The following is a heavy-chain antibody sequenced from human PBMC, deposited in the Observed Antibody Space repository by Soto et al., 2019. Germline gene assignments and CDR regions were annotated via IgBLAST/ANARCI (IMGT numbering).Heavy chain of an antibody. Sequence: EVQLVESGGGLVRPGGSLRLSCAASGFTVTNLYMTWVRQAPGKGLEWVSVISSGGSTYYADSVKGRFTISRDNSKNTLYLEMNSLRAGDTAVYYCARDTFGRAYDFCHGGQGTLVTVSS. J-gene: IGHJ4*02. CDR3: ARDTFGRAYDFCH. V-gene: IGHV3-66*01. CDR2: ISSGGST. D-gene: IGHD3-3*01. CDR1: GFTVTNLY.